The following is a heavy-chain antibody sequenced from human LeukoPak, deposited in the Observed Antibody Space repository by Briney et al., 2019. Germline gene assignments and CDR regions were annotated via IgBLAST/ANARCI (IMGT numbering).Heavy chain of an antibody. CDR3: ARVLIAVAGRPFDY. Sequence: GASVKVSCKASGYTFTSYGISWVRQAPGQGLEWMGGIIPIFGTANYAQKFQGRVTITADESTSTAYMELSSLRSEDTAVYYCARVLIAVAGRPFDYWGQGTLVTVSS. J-gene: IGHJ4*02. D-gene: IGHD6-19*01. CDR2: IIPIFGTA. V-gene: IGHV1-69*13. CDR1: GYTFTSYG.